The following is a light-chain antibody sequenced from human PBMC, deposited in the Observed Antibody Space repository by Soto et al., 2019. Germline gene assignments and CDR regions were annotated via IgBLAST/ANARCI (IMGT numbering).Light chain of an antibody. CDR2: GAS. CDR1: QSVPKNY. Sequence: EIVLTQSPGTLSLSPGERATLSCRASQSVPKNYLAWYQQEPGQAPRLLIHGASIRATDIPDRFTGGGYGTDFTLTISRLEPEDFAVYYCHQYASAPQTFGQGTKLEIK. J-gene: IGKJ1*01. CDR3: HQYASAPQT. V-gene: IGKV3-20*01.